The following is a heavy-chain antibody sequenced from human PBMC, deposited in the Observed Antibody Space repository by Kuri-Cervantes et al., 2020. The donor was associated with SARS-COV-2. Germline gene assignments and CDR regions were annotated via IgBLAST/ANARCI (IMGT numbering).Heavy chain of an antibody. CDR3: ARHPPEYYSLYYFDY. CDR1: GGSISSSSYY. V-gene: IGHV4-39*01. Sequence: ESLKISCTVSGGSISSSSYYWVWIRQPPGKGLEWIGSIYYSGSTYYNPSLKSRVTISVDTSKNQFSLKLSSVTAADTAVYYCARHPPEYYSLYYFDYWGQGTLVTVSS. J-gene: IGHJ4*02. CDR2: IYYSGST. D-gene: IGHD3-10*01.